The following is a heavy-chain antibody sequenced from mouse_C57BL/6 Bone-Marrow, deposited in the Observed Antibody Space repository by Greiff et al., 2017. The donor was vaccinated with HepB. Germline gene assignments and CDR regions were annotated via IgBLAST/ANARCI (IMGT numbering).Heavy chain of an antibody. CDR3: ARCHNYASDY. V-gene: IGHV1-81*01. Sequence: VQLQQSGAELVRPGASVKLSCTASGFTFTSSGISWVKQRPGQGLEWIGEIYPSNGNTYYNEKFKGKATLTADTSSNTAYMEHRSLTSEDSAVYFCARCHNYASDYWGQGTTLTVSA. CDR1: GFTFTSSG. D-gene: IGHD1-2*01. CDR2: IYPSNGNT. J-gene: IGHJ2*01.